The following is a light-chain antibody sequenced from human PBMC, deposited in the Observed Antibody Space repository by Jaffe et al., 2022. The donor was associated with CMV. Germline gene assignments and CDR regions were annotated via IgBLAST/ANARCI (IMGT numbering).Light chain of an antibody. CDR2: DTS. Sequence: EIVLTQSPAILSLSPGERATLSCRASQSIGYYLLWYQQKPGQPPRLLIYDTSYRATGVPARFSGSGSGTDFSLTISSLEPEDFAVYYCQQRKSWPPVTFGQGTRLEIK. CDR3: QQRKSWPPVT. V-gene: IGKV3-11*01. J-gene: IGKJ5*01. CDR1: QSIGYY.